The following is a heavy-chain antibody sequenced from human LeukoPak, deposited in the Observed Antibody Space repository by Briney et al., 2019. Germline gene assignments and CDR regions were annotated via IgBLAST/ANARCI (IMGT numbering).Heavy chain of an antibody. CDR2: INHSGST. CDR3: ARGYYYYYMDV. V-gene: IGHV4-34*01. J-gene: IGHJ6*03. Sequence: SETLSLTCAVSGGSFSGYYWSWIRQPPGKGLEWIGEINHSGSTNYNPSLKSRVTISVDTSKNQFSLKLSSVTAADTAVYYCARGYYYYYMDVWGKGTTVTISS. CDR1: GGSFSGYY.